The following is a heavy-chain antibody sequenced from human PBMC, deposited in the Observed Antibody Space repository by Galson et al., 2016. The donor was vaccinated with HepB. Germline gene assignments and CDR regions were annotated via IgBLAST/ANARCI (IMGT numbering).Heavy chain of an antibody. Sequence: SLRLSCAASGFTFSWFGMHWVRQAPGKGLEWVAAISYDGNYKYYADSVKGRFTISRDNSKNTLYLQLNSLRTGDTAVYYCARSRIPGYCAAAVCHSFDYWGQGTLVTVSS. CDR3: ARSRIPGYCAAAVCHSFDY. V-gene: IGHV3-30*03. CDR1: GFTFSWFG. D-gene: IGHD2-8*02. J-gene: IGHJ4*02. CDR2: ISYDGNYK.